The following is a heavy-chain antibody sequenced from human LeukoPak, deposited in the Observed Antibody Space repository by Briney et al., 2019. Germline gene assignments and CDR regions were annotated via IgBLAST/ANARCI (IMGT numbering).Heavy chain of an antibody. CDR1: DDSVSSSRYY. D-gene: IGHD6-19*01. Sequence: TETLSLTCTVSDDSVSSSRYYWTWIRQPPGKGLEWIGYIYHGSATYNPSLESRVTLSMDTSKNQYSLKMTSVTAADTAVYYCAREGGRQWLVSGAHDSWGRGTLVTVSS. CDR2: IYHGSA. CDR3: AREGGRQWLVSGAHDS. J-gene: IGHJ5*01. V-gene: IGHV4-61*01.